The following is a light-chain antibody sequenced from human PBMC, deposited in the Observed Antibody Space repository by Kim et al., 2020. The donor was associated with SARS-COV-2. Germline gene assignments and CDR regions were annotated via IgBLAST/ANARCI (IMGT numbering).Light chain of an antibody. J-gene: IGLJ3*02. CDR2: GKN. V-gene: IGLV3-19*01. Sequence: SSELTQDPAVSVALGQTVRITCQGDSLRIYYASWYQQKPGQAPVLVIYGKNNRPSGIPDRFSGSSSGNTASLTITGAQAEDEADYYCNSRDSSGNHPWVFGGGTQLTVL. CDR3: NSRDSSGNHPWV. CDR1: SLRIYY.